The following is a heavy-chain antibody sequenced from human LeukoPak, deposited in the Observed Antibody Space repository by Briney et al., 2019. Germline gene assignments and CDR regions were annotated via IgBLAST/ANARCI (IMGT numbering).Heavy chain of an antibody. CDR1: GYTLTGYY. V-gene: IGHV1-2*02. J-gene: IGHJ4*02. Sequence: GASVKVSCKASGYTLTGYYMHWVRQAPGQGLEWMGWINPNSGGTNYAQKFQGRVTMTRDTSISTAYMELSRLRSDDTAVYYCARVCSSTSCYGTFDYWGQGTLVTVSS. D-gene: IGHD2-2*01. CDR2: INPNSGGT. CDR3: ARVCSSTSCYGTFDY.